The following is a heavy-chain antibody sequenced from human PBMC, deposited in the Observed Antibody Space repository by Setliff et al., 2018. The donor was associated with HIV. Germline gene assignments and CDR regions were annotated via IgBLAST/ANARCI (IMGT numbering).Heavy chain of an antibody. D-gene: IGHD2-15*01. V-gene: IGHV4-34*01. Sequence: SETLSLTCAVYGGSFSGYYWSWIRQPPGKGLEWIGEINHSGSTNYNPSLKSRVTISVDTSKNQFSLKLSSVTAADTAVYYCARTPQEVVVVAATRPYYYYYMDVWGKGTTVTVSS. CDR3: ARTPQEVVVVAATRPYYYYYMDV. CDR1: GGSFSGYY. J-gene: IGHJ6*03. CDR2: INHSGST.